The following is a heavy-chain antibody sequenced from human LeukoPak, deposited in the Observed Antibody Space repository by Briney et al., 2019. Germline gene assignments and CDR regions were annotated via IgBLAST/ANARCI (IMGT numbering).Heavy chain of an antibody. V-gene: IGHV4-59*01. D-gene: IGHD3-22*01. CDR3: ARDYYDSSGYYYWFDP. CDR1: GGSISSYY. J-gene: IGHJ5*02. CDR2: IYYSGST. Sequence: SETLSLTCTVSGGSISSYYWSWIRQPPGKGLEWIGYIYYSGSTNYNPSLKGRVTISVDTSKNQFSLKLSSVTAADTAVYYCARDYYDSSGYYYWFDPWGQGTLVTVSS.